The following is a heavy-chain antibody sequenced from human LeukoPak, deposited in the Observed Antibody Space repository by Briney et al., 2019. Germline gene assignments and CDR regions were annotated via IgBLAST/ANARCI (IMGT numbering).Heavy chain of an antibody. V-gene: IGHV4-34*01. CDR2: IKHSGST. D-gene: IGHD2-15*01. CDR3: ARHESCSSSSCSFFGPTT. CDR1: GGSLSGHF. J-gene: IGHJ5*02. Sequence: SETLSLTCAVYGGSLSGHFWNWIRQPPGKGLEWIGGIKHSGSTNYNPALKSRVTMSVDTSKNQFSLKLSSVTVADTAVYYCARHESCSSSSCSFFGPTTWGQGTLVTVSS.